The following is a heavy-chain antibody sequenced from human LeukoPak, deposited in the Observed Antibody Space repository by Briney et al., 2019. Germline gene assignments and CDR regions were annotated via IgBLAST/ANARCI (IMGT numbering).Heavy chain of an antibody. Sequence: GGSLRLSCAASGFTFSSYSMNWVHQAPGKGLEWVSSISSSSSYIYYADSVKGRFTISRDNAKNSLYLQMNSLRAEDTAVYYCAKRGDYYYGMDVWGQGTTVTVSS. CDR1: GFTFSSYS. V-gene: IGHV3-21*04. CDR2: ISSSSSYI. J-gene: IGHJ6*02. D-gene: IGHD3-10*01. CDR3: AKRGDYYYGMDV.